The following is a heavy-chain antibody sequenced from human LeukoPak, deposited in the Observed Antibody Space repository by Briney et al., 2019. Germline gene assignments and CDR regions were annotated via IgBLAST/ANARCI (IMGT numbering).Heavy chain of an antibody. J-gene: IGHJ4*02. V-gene: IGHV5-51*01. Sequence: GESLQISCEASGYSFSIYWIGWVRQMPGKGLEWMGIIYPGDSDTRYSPSLQGQVTISADKSLSTAYLQWSGLKASDTAMYYCARQDPAGEYYFDHWGQGTLVTVST. CDR1: GYSFSIYW. CDR2: IYPGDSDT. CDR3: ARQDPAGEYYFDH. D-gene: IGHD3-10*01.